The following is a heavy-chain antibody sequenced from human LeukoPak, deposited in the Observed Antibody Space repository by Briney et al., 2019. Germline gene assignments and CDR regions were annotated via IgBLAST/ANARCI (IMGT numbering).Heavy chain of an antibody. CDR1: GYTFTGYY. V-gene: IGHV1-2*02. J-gene: IGHJ6*02. D-gene: IGHD2-15*01. CDR2: INPNSGGT. CDR3: ARVSWPHYYGMDV. Sequence: ASVKLFCKASGYTFTGYYMHWVRQASGQGLEWMGWINPNSGGTNYAQKFQGRINMPRDTSISTAYMELSRLRSDDTAVYYCARVSWPHYYGMDVWGQGTTVTVSS.